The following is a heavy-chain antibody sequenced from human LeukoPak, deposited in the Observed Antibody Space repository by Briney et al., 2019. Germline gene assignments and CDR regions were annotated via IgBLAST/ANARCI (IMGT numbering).Heavy chain of an antibody. J-gene: IGHJ4*02. CDR3: AKDQVPRVIVVVPAALDY. CDR2: IRYDGSNK. Sequence: GGYLRLSCAASGFTFSSYGMHWVRQAPGHGLEWVAFIRYDGSNKYYADSVKGRFTISRDNSKNTLYLQMNSLRAEDTAVYYCAKDQVPRVIVVVPAALDYWGQGTLVTVSS. D-gene: IGHD2-2*01. V-gene: IGHV3-30*02. CDR1: GFTFSSYG.